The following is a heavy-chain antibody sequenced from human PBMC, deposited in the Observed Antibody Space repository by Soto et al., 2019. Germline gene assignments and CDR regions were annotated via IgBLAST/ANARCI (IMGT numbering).Heavy chain of an antibody. CDR2: ISWNSGSI. CDR1: GFTFDDYA. V-gene: IGHV3-9*01. J-gene: IGHJ6*03. Sequence: EVQLVESGGGLVQPGRSLRLSCAASGFTFDDYAMHWVRQAPGKGLEWVSGISWNSGSIGYADSVTGRFTIPRDNAKNSLYLQMNSLRAEDTALYYCAKDIHYGSGARYYYYYMDVWGKGTTVTVSS. D-gene: IGHD3-10*01. CDR3: AKDIHYGSGARYYYYYMDV.